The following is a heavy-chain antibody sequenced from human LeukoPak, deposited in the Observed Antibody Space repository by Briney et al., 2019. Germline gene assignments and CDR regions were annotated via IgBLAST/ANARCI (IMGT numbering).Heavy chain of an antibody. CDR1: GYTFTYYY. J-gene: IGHJ4*02. CDR2: INPNSGGT. D-gene: IGHD4-23*01. CDR3: ARELGGWSHGDY. Sequence: ASVKVSCKASGYTFTYYYIHWVRQAPGQGLEWMGWINPNSGGTYYAQTFQDRVTMTTDASTNTAYMELSRLRSDDPAMYFCARELGGWSHGDYWGQGTLVTVSS. V-gene: IGHV1-2*02.